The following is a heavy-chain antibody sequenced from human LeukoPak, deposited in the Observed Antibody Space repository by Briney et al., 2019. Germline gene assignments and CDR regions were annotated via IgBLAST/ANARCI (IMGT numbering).Heavy chain of an antibody. V-gene: IGHV4-31*11. Sequence: PSETLSLTCAVYGGSFSGYYWSWIRQHPGKGLEWIGYIYYSGSTYYNPSLKSRVTISVDTSKNQFSLKLSSVTAADTAVYYCARDGKSKGQYCSSTSCYAYYYYGMDVWGQGTTVTVSS. CDR3: ARDGKSKGQYCSSTSCYAYYYYGMDV. J-gene: IGHJ6*02. CDR2: IYYSGST. CDR1: GGSFSGYY. D-gene: IGHD2-2*01.